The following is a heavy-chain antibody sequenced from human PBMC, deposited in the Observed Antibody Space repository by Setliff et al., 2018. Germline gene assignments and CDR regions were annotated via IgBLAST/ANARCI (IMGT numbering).Heavy chain of an antibody. CDR3: ARGGYSYGY. Sequence: PGGSLRLSCAVSGLTFSSYWLTWVRQAPGKGLEWVANINEDGSERYYVDSVKGRFTISRDNAKNSLDLQMNDLRAEDTAVYYCARGGYSYGYWGHGTLVTVSS. D-gene: IGHD5-18*01. CDR2: INEDGSER. CDR1: GLTFSSYW. V-gene: IGHV3-7*04. J-gene: IGHJ4*01.